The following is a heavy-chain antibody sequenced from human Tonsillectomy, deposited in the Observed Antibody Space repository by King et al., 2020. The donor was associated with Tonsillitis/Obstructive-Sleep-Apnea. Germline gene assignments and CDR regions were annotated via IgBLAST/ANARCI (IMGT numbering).Heavy chain of an antibody. Sequence: QLVQSGAEVKKPGSSVKVSCKASGGTFSSYAISWVRQAPGQGLEWMGGIIPILGIANYAQKFQGRVTITADKSTSTAYMELSSLRSEETAVYYCARGYGSGSDPLYYYYGMDVWGQGTTVTVSS. CDR2: IIPILGIA. D-gene: IGHD3-10*01. J-gene: IGHJ6*02. V-gene: IGHV1-69*10. CDR3: ARGYGSGSDPLYYYYGMDV. CDR1: GGTFSSYA.